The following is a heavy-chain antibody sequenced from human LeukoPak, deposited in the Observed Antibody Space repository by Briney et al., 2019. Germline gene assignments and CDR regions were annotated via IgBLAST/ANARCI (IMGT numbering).Heavy chain of an antibody. CDR2: MNPNSGNT. CDR1: GYTFTSYD. J-gene: IGHJ5*02. D-gene: IGHD6-6*01. V-gene: IGHV1-8*01. Sequence: ASVKVSCKASGYTFTSYDINWVRQATGQGHEWMGWMNPNSGNTGYAQKFQGRVTMTRNTSISTAYMELSSLRSEDTAVYYCARVAARRYNWFDPWGQGTLVTVSS. CDR3: ARVAARRYNWFDP.